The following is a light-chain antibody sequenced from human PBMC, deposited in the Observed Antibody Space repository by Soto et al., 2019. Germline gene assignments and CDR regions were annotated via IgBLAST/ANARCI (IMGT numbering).Light chain of an antibody. CDR3: QQSYTTPWT. Sequence: DIQMTQSPSSLSASVGDRVTITCRASQNISYYLNWFQQKSGKAPNLLIYGATTLHIGVPSRFSGRGSGTDFSLTISSLQPEDFAGYYCQQSYTTPWTFGQGSNVDVK. CDR1: QNISYY. V-gene: IGKV1-39*01. CDR2: GAT. J-gene: IGKJ1*01.